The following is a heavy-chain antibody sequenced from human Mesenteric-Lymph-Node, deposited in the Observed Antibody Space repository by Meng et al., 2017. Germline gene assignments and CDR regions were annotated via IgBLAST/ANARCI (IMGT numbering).Heavy chain of an antibody. CDR1: GFTFSTSW. Sequence: GGSLRLSCEVSGFTFSTSWMHWVRQAPGKGLEWISYIAAYGNAKYYADSVKGRFTISRDNAKNSLYLQMNRLRDEDTALYFCARDADDGAASDIWGRGTMVTVSS. J-gene: IGHJ3*02. D-gene: IGHD1-1*01. CDR2: IAAYGNAK. V-gene: IGHV3-48*02. CDR3: ARDADDGAASDI.